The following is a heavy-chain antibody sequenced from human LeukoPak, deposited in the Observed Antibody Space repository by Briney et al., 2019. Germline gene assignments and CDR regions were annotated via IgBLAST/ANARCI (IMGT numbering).Heavy chain of an antibody. CDR1: TFTFSIYA. CDR2: VSDAGDST. V-gene: IGHV3-23*01. Sequence: PGGSLRLSCAASTFTFSIYAMSWVRQAPGKGLEWVSGVSDAGDSTYYADSVKGRFTISRDNSKNTLYLQLNSLRAEDTAVYYCAKDLVRSDCWGQGTLVTVSS. J-gene: IGHJ4*02. D-gene: IGHD1-26*01. CDR3: AKDLVRSDC.